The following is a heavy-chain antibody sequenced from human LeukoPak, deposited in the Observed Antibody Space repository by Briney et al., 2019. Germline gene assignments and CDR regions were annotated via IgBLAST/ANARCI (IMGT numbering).Heavy chain of an antibody. Sequence: GRSLRLSCAASGFTFSSYGMHWVRQAPGKGLEWVAVISYDGSNKYYADSVKGRFTISRDNSKNTLYLQMNSLRAEDTAVYYCAKFKGPMASHYYYYGMDVWGQGTTVTVSS. CDR2: ISYDGSNK. V-gene: IGHV3-30*18. CDR3: AKFKGPMASHYYYYGMDV. D-gene: IGHD5-24*01. CDR1: GFTFSSYG. J-gene: IGHJ6*02.